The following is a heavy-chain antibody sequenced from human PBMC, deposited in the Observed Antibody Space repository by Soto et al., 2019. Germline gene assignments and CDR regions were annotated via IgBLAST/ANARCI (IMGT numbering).Heavy chain of an antibody. CDR1: GFTFSSYG. J-gene: IGHJ4*02. Sequence: GGSLRLSCAASGFTFSSYGMHWVRQAPGKGLEWVAVISYDGSNKYYADSVKGRFTISRDNSKNTLYLQMNSLRAEDTAVYYFANDIGPYCGGNCYSGFDYWGQGTLVTVSS. CDR3: ANDIGPYCGGNCYSGFDY. D-gene: IGHD2-21*02. V-gene: IGHV3-30*18. CDR2: ISYDGSNK.